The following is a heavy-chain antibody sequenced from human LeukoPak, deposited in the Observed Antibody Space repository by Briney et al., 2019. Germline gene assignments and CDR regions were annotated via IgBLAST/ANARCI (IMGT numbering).Heavy chain of an antibody. J-gene: IGHJ3*02. CDR2: IYYSGST. CDR3: AREVGYSYGRGAFDI. CDR1: GGSFSGYY. D-gene: IGHD5-18*01. V-gene: IGHV4-34*01. Sequence: SETLSLTCAVYGGSFSGYYWSWIRQPPGKGLEWIGSIYYSGSTYYNPSLKSRVTISVDTSKNQFSLKLSSVTAADTAVYYCAREVGYSYGRGAFDIWGQGTMVTVSS.